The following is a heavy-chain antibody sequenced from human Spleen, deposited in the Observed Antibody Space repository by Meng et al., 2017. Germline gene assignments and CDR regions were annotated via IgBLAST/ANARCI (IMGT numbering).Heavy chain of an antibody. J-gene: IGHJ4*02. CDR1: VGSFSDYY. D-gene: IGHD4-11*01. V-gene: IGHV4-34*01. CDR3: ARGPTTMAHDFDY. Sequence: QVQLQQWGAGLWKPSETLSLTCVVSVGSFSDYYWSWIRQPPGKGLEWIGEINHSGSTNYNPSLESRATISVDTSQNNLSLKLSSVTAADSAVYYCARGPTTMAHDFDYWGQGTLVTVSS. CDR2: INHSGST.